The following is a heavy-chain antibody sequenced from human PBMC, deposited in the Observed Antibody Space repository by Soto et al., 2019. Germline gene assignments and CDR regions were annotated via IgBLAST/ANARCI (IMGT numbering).Heavy chain of an antibody. V-gene: IGHV1-3*01. CDR1: GYKFTDYA. Sequence: QVQLVQSGAGVRKPGASMKVSCQASGYKFTDYAIHWVRQAAGQSLEWMGWINAGNGETKYSQKFQGRVTVTTDTSANIAYMELSSLRSEDTAVYYCARVEAVATIVYYYRGLDVWGQGTTVTVSS. CDR2: INAGNGET. D-gene: IGHD5-12*01. J-gene: IGHJ6*02. CDR3: ARVEAVATIVYYYRGLDV.